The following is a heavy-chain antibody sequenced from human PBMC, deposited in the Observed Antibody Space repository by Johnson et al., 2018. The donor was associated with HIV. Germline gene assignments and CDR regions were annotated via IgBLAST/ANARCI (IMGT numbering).Heavy chain of an antibody. CDR1: GFTFSSYA. D-gene: IGHD1-1*01. Sequence: QVQLVESGGGVVQPGRSLRLSCAASGFTFSSYAMHWVRQAPGKGLEWVAIISNYGSNTYFADSVKGRFTISRDNFKNTVYLQMNSLRTVDTAVYYCARGYTWNDVSIWGQGTMVTVSS. CDR3: ARGYTWNDVSI. J-gene: IGHJ3*02. CDR2: ISNYGSNT. V-gene: IGHV3-30*01.